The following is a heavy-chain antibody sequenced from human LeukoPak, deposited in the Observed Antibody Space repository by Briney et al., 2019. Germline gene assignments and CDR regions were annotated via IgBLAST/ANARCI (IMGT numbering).Heavy chain of an antibody. CDR3: ARNRRYCSGGSCTARFDP. D-gene: IGHD2-15*01. CDR2: IYYSGST. J-gene: IGHJ5*02. CDR1: GGSISSYY. Sequence: SETLSLTCTVSGGSISSYYWSWIRQPPGAGLEWIGYIYYSGSTNYNPSLKSRVTISVDTSKNQFSLKLSSVTAADTAVYYCARNRRYCSGGSCTARFDPWGQGTLVTVSS. V-gene: IGHV4-59*08.